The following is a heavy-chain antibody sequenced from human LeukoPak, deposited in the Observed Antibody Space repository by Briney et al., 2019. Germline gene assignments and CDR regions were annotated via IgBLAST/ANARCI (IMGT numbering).Heavy chain of an antibody. CDR2: IYYSGST. CDR3: ARLSRILEENFDY. CDR1: GGSISSSSYY. D-gene: IGHD2-15*01. V-gene: IGHV4-39*01. J-gene: IGHJ4*02. Sequence: SETLSLTCTVSGGSISSSSYYWGWIRQPPGKGLEWIGSIYYSGSTYYNPSLKSRVTISVDTSKNQFSLKLSSVTAADTAVYYCARLSRILEENFDYWGREPWSPSPQ.